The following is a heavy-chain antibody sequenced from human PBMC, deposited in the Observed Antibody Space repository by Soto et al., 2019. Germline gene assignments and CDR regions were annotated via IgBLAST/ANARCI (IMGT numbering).Heavy chain of an antibody. CDR1: GYTFTGYY. CDR2: INPNSGGT. Sequence: ASVKVSCKASGYTFTGYYMHWVRQAPGQGLEWMGWINPNSGGTNYAQKFQGRVTMTRDTSISTAYMELSRLRSDDTAVYYCASYLHEGRSDYYYYGMDVWGQGTTVTVSS. V-gene: IGHV1-2*02. D-gene: IGHD3-3*01. J-gene: IGHJ6*02. CDR3: ASYLHEGRSDYYYYGMDV.